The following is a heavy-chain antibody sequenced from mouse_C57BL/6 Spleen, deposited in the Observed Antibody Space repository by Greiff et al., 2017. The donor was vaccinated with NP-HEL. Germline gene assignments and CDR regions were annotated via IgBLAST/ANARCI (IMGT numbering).Heavy chain of an antibody. D-gene: IGHD1-1*01. CDR3: ARGAHYYGSSDTCAY. CDR1: GYTFTSYW. J-gene: IGHJ3*01. V-gene: IGHV1-55*01. CDR2: IYPGSGST. Sequence: QVQLQQPGAELVKPGASVKMSCKASGYTFTSYWITWVKQRPGQGLEWIGDIYPGSGSTNYNEKFKSKATLTVDTSSSTAYMQLSSLTSEDSAVYYGARGAHYYGSSDTCAYWGQGTLVTVSA.